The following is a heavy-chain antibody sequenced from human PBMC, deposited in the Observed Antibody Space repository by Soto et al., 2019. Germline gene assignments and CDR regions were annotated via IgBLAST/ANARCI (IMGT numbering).Heavy chain of an antibody. J-gene: IGHJ6*02. CDR3: AKPRLRYYYYGMDV. V-gene: IGHV3-23*01. Sequence: GGSLRLSCAASGFTFSSYAMIWVRQAPGKGLEWVSAISGSGGSTYYADSVKGRFTISRDNSKNTLYLQMNSLRAEDTAVYYCAKPRLRYYYYGMDVWGQGTTVTVSS. CDR1: GFTFSSYA. D-gene: IGHD5-12*01. CDR2: ISGSGGST.